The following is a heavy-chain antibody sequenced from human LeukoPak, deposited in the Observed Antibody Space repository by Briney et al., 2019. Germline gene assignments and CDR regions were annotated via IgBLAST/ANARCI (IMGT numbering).Heavy chain of an antibody. D-gene: IGHD5-18*01. V-gene: IGHV1-18*01. CDR2: ISAYNGNT. J-gene: IGHJ4*02. CDR3: AREDTAMSRPSY. Sequence: ASVKVSCKASGYTFTSFGISWVRQAPGLGLEWMGWISAYNGNTNYAQKLQGRVTMTTDTSTSTAYMELSRLRSDDTAVYYCAREDTAMSRPSYWGQGTLVTVSS. CDR1: GYTFTSFG.